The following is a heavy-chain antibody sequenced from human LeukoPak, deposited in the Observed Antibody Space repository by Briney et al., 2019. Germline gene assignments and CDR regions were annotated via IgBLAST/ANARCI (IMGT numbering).Heavy chain of an antibody. J-gene: IGHJ4*02. CDR2: INHSGST. Sequence: SETLSLTCAVYGGSFSGYYWSWIRQPPGKGLEWSGEINHSGSTNYNPSLKSRVTISVDTSKNQFSLKLSSVTAADTAVYYCASTHYDYVWGSPTLLFDYWGQGTLVTVSS. CDR1: GGSFSGYY. CDR3: ASTHYDYVWGSPTLLFDY. V-gene: IGHV4-34*01. D-gene: IGHD3-16*01.